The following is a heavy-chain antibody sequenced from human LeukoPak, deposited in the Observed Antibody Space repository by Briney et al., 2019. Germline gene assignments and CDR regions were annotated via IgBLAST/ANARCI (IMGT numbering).Heavy chain of an antibody. CDR3: AGHGEVAATPDNSGLDY. CDR1: GYSFTSYW. CDR2: IDPSDSYT. J-gene: IGHJ4*02. D-gene: IGHD2-15*01. V-gene: IGHV5-10-1*01. Sequence: GESLRISCKGSGYSFTSYWISWVRQMPGKGLEWMGRIDPSDSYTNYSPSFQGHVTISADKSISTAYLQWSSLKASDTAMYYCAGHGEVAATPDNSGLDYWGQGTLVTVSS.